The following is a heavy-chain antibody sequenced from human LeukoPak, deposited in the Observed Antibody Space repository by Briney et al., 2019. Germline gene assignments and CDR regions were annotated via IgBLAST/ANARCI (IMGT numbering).Heavy chain of an antibody. Sequence: GGSLRLSCAASGFTFSSYSMNWVRQAPGKGLEWVSSISSSSSYIYYADSVKGRFTISRDNAKNSLYLQMNSLRAEDTAVYYCARDHKDGPSYDYWGQGTLVTVSS. D-gene: IGHD1-26*01. CDR3: ARDHKDGPSYDY. CDR1: GFTFSSYS. J-gene: IGHJ4*02. V-gene: IGHV3-21*01. CDR2: ISSSSSYI.